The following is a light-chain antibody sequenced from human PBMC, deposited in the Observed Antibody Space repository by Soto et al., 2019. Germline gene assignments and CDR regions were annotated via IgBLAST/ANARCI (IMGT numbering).Light chain of an antibody. CDR1: QSVSSSY. CDR3: QHATT. V-gene: IGKV3-20*01. J-gene: IGKJ1*01. Sequence: EIVLTQSPGTLSLSPGERATLSCRASQSVSSSYLDWYQQKPGQAPRLLIYGASSRATGIRDRFSGSGSGTAFTLTISRLEPEDFAVYYCQHATTFGQGTKVEIK. CDR2: GAS.